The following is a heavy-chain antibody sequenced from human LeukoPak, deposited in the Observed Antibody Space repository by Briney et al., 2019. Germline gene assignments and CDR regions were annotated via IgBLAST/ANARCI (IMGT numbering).Heavy chain of an antibody. CDR1: GFTFSSYS. CDR2: ISSPSSTI. D-gene: IGHD1-26*01. Sequence: GGSLRLSCAASGFTFSSYSMNWVRQAPGMGLERVSYISSPSSTIQYADSVRGRFTISRDNSKNSLSLQMDSLRHEDTAVYYCARAIWEFGHWGQGTLVTVSS. V-gene: IGHV3-48*02. J-gene: IGHJ4*02. CDR3: ARAIWEFGH.